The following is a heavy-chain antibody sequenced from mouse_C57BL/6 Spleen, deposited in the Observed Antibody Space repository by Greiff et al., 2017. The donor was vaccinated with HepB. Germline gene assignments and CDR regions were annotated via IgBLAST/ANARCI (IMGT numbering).Heavy chain of an antibody. CDR1: GYPFTNYW. D-gene: IGHD2-5*01. V-gene: IGHV1-53*01. CDR3: ASEDYYYSTYGY. CDR2: INPSNGGT. Sequence: QVQLQQPGTELVKPGASVKLSCKASGYPFTNYWMHWVKQRPGQGLEWIGNINPSNGGTNYNEKFKSKATLTVDTSSSTAYMQLSSLPSEASAVYYCASEDYYYSTYGYWGQGTTLTVSS. J-gene: IGHJ2*01.